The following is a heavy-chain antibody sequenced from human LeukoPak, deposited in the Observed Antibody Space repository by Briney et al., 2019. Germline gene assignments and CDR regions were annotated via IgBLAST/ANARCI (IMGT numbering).Heavy chain of an antibody. CDR1: GFVFSSYA. CDR2: VRGSGGST. Sequence: GGSLRLSCAASGFVFSSYAMTWVRQAPGKGLEWVSSVRGSGGSTYYADSVKGRLTASRDNSKSMVYLQMSSLRAEETAVYYCARLGVTYSFDYWGQGALVTVSS. D-gene: IGHD2-21*02. V-gene: IGHV3-23*01. CDR3: ARLGVTYSFDY. J-gene: IGHJ4*02.